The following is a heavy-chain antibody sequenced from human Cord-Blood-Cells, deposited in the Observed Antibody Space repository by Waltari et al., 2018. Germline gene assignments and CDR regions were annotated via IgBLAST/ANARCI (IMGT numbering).Heavy chain of an antibody. CDR3: AKDRRIAAAGTTADY. J-gene: IGHJ4*02. D-gene: IGHD6-13*01. Sequence: EVQLVESGGGLVQPGRSLRLSCAASGFPFDDYAMHWVRHAPGKGLEWVSGISWNSGSIGYADSVKGRFTISRDNAKNSLYLQMNSLRAEDTALYYCAKDRRIAAAGTTADYWGQGTLVTVSS. CDR2: ISWNSGSI. V-gene: IGHV3-9*01. CDR1: GFPFDDYA.